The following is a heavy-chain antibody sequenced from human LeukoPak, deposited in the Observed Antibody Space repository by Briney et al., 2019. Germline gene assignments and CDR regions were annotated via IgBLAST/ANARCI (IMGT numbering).Heavy chain of an antibody. CDR3: ARLRRGSGSYYNDRRYYYYMDV. CDR2: INHSGST. J-gene: IGHJ6*03. Sequence: SETLSLTCTVSGGSISSYYWSWIRQPPGKGLEWIGEINHSGSTNYNPSLKSRATISVDTSKNQFSLKLSSVTAADTAVYYCARLRRGSGSYYNDRRYYYYMDVWGKGTTVTISS. V-gene: IGHV4-34*01. D-gene: IGHD3-10*01. CDR1: GGSISSYY.